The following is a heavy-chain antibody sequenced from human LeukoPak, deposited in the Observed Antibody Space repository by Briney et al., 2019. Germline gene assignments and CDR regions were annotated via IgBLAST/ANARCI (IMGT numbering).Heavy chain of an antibody. Sequence: SETLSLTCAVYGGSFSGYYWSWIRQPPGKGLEWIGEINHSGSTNYNPSLKSRVTISVDTSKNQFSLKLSSVTAADAAVYYCARDLAAATAWGQGTLVTVSS. CDR2: INHSGST. CDR1: GGSFSGYY. V-gene: IGHV4-34*01. J-gene: IGHJ4*02. CDR3: ARDLAAATA. D-gene: IGHD6-13*01.